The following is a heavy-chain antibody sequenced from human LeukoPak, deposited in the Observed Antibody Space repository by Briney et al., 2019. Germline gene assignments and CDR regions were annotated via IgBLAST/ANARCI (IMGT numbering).Heavy chain of an antibody. V-gene: IGHV4-38-2*01. CDR1: GYSISSGYY. CDR2: IYHSGST. Sequence: PSETLSLTCAVSGYSISSGYYWGWIRQPPGKGLEWIGSIYHSGSTYYNPSLKSRVTISVDTSKNQFSLKLSSVTAADTAVYYCARLRPYDSSLFDPWGQGTLVTVSS. J-gene: IGHJ5*02. CDR3: ARLRPYDSSLFDP. D-gene: IGHD3-22*01.